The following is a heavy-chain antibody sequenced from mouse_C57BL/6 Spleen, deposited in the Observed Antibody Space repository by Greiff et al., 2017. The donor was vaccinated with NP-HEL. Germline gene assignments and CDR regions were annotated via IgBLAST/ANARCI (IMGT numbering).Heavy chain of an antibody. D-gene: IGHD4-1*01. J-gene: IGHJ2*01. V-gene: IGHV1-54*01. CDR1: GYAFTNYL. Sequence: QVQLQQSGAELVRPGTSVKVSCKTSGYAFTNYLIVWVKQRPGQGLEWIGVINPGSGGTNYNEKFKGKATLTADKSSSTAYMQLSSLTSEDSAVYFCARSRPVTGTGYWGQGTTLTVSS. CDR3: ARSRPVTGTGY. CDR2: INPGSGGT.